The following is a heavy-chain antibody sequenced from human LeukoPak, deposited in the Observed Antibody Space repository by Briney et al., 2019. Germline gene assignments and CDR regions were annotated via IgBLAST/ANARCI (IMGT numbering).Heavy chain of an antibody. CDR1: GGSISSGNW. Sequence: SGTLSLTCAVSGGSISSGNWWSWVRQPPGKGLEGIGEISHSGNTNYNPSLKRRVTISVDKSKNQFSLKLTSVTAADTAVYYCARVPERGYSYGDFDYWGQGTLVTVSS. CDR2: ISHSGNT. D-gene: IGHD5-18*01. J-gene: IGHJ4*02. V-gene: IGHV4-4*02. CDR3: ARVPERGYSYGDFDY.